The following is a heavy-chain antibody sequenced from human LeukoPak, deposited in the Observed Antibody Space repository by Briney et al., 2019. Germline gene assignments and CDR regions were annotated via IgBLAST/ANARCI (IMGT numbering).Heavy chain of an antibody. D-gene: IGHD1-26*01. CDR3: ARMAWELRHYYYCMDV. J-gene: IGHJ6*03. Sequence: GGSLRLSCAASGFTFSSYSMNWVRQAPGKGLEWVSSISSSSSYIYYADSVKGRFTISRDNAKNSLYLQMNSLRAEDTAVYYCARMAWELRHYYYCMDVWGKGTTVTVSS. V-gene: IGHV3-21*01. CDR1: GFTFSSYS. CDR2: ISSSSSYI.